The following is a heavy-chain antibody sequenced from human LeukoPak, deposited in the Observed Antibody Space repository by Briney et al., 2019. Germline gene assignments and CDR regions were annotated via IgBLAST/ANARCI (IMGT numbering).Heavy chain of an antibody. CDR3: ARKPSSGPLDY. D-gene: IGHD3-22*01. CDR1: GYTFTSYY. J-gene: IGHJ4*02. CDR2: INPSGGST. Sequence: AAVKVSCKASGYTFTSYYMHWVREAPGQGLEWMGIINPSGGSTSYAQKFQGRVTMTRDTSTSTVYMELSSLRSEDTAVYYCARKPSSGPLDYWGQGTLVTVSS. V-gene: IGHV1-46*01.